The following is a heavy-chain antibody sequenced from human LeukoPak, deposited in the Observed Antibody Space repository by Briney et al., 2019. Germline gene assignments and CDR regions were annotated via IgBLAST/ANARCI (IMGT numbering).Heavy chain of an antibody. CDR2: IYYSGST. CDR3: ARDGGFSFFDY. V-gene: IGHV4-59*01. D-gene: IGHD5-12*01. Sequence: SETLSLTCTVSGGSIRNYYWSWIRQPPGKGLEWIGNIYYSGSTNYDPSLKSRVTISVDTSKNQFSLKLSSVTAADTAVYYCARDGGFSFFDYRGQGTLVTVSS. J-gene: IGHJ4*02. CDR1: GGSIRNYY.